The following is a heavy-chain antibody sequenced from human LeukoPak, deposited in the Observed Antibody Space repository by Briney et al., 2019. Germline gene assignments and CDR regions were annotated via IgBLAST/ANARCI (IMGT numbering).Heavy chain of an antibody. D-gene: IGHD6-6*01. CDR3: ARDLPTYSSTWGDAFDI. CDR2: IDHSGNT. CDR1: GGSLSGYY. J-gene: IGHJ3*02. Sequence: PSETLSLTCAVYGGSLSGYYWSWIRQPPGKGLEWIGEIDHSGNTNYNPSLKSRVTISVDTSNNQLSLRLISVTAADTAVYYCARDLPTYSSTWGDAFDIWGQGTMVTVSS. V-gene: IGHV4-34*01.